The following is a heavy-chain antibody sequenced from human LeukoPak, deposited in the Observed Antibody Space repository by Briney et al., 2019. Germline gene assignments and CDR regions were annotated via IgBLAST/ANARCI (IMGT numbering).Heavy chain of an antibody. D-gene: IGHD3-22*01. J-gene: IGHJ5*02. V-gene: IGHV1-18*01. CDR1: GYTFASYG. Sequence: ASVKVSCKASGYTFASYGISWVRQAPGQGLEWMGWISADSGNTRYAQKFQGRVTMTTDTSTTTVYMELRTLTSDDTALYYCARDYYASRGYHEDCFDPWGQGTLVTVSS. CDR2: ISADSGNT. CDR3: ARDYYASRGYHEDCFDP.